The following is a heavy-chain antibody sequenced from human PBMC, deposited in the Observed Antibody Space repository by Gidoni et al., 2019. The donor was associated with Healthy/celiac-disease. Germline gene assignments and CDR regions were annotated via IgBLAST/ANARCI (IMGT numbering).Heavy chain of an antibody. V-gene: IGHV3-23*01. D-gene: IGHD3-16*02. CDR1: GFTFSSYP. Sequence: EVQLLESGGGLVQPGGSLRLSCAASGFTFSSYPMSWVRQPPGKGLEWVSAISGSGGSTYYADSVKGRFTISRDNSKNTLYLQMNSLRAEDTAVYYCAKDFDMITFGGVIVIGSDYWGQGTLVTVSS. J-gene: IGHJ4*02. CDR2: ISGSGGST. CDR3: AKDFDMITFGGVIVIGSDY.